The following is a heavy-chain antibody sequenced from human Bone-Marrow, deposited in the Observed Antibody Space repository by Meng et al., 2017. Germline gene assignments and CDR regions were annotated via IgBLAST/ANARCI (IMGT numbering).Heavy chain of an antibody. V-gene: IGHV3-64*01. D-gene: IGHD2-2*01. Sequence: GGSLRLSCAASGFTFSRYAMHWVRQAPGKGLEYVSAISSNGGSTYYANSVKGRFTISRDNSKNTLYLQMGSLRAEDMAVYYCARRTLTLGQYYFDYWGQGTLVTVSS. CDR3: ARRTLTLGQYYFDY. CDR1: GFTFSRYA. CDR2: ISSNGGST. J-gene: IGHJ4*02.